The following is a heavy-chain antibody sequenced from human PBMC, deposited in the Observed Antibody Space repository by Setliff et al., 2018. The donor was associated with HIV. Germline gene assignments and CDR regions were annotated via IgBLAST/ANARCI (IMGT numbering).Heavy chain of an antibody. D-gene: IGHD1-26*01. J-gene: IGHJ4*02. CDR1: GASISSHS. V-gene: IGHV4-59*11. CDR2: VYFTGHT. Sequence: SETLSLTCNVSGASISSHSWTWIRQPPGKGLEWIGYVYFTGHTNFNPSLKSRVTMSIDTPQNQFSLTLTSVTAADTAVYHCARSPEWGAGGIDYWGQGTLVTVSS. CDR3: ARSPEWGAGGIDY.